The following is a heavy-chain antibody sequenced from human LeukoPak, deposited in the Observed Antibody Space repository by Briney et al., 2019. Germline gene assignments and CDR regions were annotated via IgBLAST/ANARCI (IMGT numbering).Heavy chain of an antibody. CDR1: GFTFSSYS. CDR2: ISSSSAYI. V-gene: IGHV3-21*01. J-gene: IGHJ4*02. D-gene: IGHD6-13*01. Sequence: GGSLRLSCAASGFTFSSYSMNWVRQAPGKGLEWVSSISSSSAYIYYADSVRGRFTISRDSAKNSLYLQMNSLRAEDAAVYYCARDAGSTSWSPKEDYWGQGTLVTVSS. CDR3: ARDAGSTSWSPKEDY.